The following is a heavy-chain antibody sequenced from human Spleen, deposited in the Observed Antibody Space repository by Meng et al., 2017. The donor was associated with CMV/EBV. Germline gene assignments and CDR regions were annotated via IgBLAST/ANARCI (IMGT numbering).Heavy chain of an antibody. J-gene: IGHJ6*02. V-gene: IGHV3-69-1*02. CDR1: AFTFSDYY. Sequence: GGSLRLSCAASAFTFSDYYMNWVRQAPGKGLEWVSSISSSSSIYYADSVKGRFTISRDNAKNSLYLQMNSLRAEDTAVYYCAREPTVRYSSSYYYYYYGMDVWGQGTTVTVSS. D-gene: IGHD6-6*01. CDR2: ISSSSSI. CDR3: AREPTVRYSSSYYYYYYGMDV.